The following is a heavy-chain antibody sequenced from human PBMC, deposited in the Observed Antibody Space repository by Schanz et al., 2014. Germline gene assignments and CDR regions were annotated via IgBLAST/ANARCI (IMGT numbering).Heavy chain of an antibody. CDR3: ARGPSQGYSYGHNIGAYYYGMDV. V-gene: IGHV1-18*01. D-gene: IGHD5-18*01. CDR2: ISAYTNNT. Sequence: QVQLVQSGAEVKKPGASVKVSCEASRYTFNTYGLNWVRQAPGQGLEWMGWISAYTNNTNYAQKVQGRVTITADKSTSTASMELSSLRSEDTAVYYCARGPSQGYSYGHNIGAYYYGMDVWGQGTTVTVSS. CDR1: RYTFNTYG. J-gene: IGHJ6*02.